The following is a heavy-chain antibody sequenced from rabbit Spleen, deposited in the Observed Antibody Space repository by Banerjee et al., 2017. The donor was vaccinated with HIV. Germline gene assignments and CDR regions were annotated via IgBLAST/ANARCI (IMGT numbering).Heavy chain of an antibody. D-gene: IGHD1-1*01. J-gene: IGHJ4*01. V-gene: IGHV1S7*01. CDR1: GFDFSSYY. Sequence: QLKESGGGLVQPGGSLKLSCKGSGFDFSSYYMSWVRQAPGKGLEWIGYIDPFFGTTYFASWVNGRFTISSDNAQNTVFLQLNSLTVADTATYFCARDPAYSSGSGSAIPYLWGQGTLVTVS. CDR2: IDPFFGTT. CDR3: ARDPAYSSGSGSAIPYL.